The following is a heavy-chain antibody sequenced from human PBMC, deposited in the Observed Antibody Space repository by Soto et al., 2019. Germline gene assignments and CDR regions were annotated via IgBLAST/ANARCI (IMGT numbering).Heavy chain of an antibody. V-gene: IGHV4-4*02. Sequence: QVQLQESGPGLVMPSGTLSLTCAVSGGSISSSNWWSWVRQPPGKGLEWIEEIYHSGSTNYNPSLKSRVTISVDKSKNQFSLQLSSVTAADTALYYCARDPPLPAAMVDWGQGTLVTVSS. D-gene: IGHD2-2*01. CDR3: ARDPPLPAAMVD. CDR1: GGSISSSNW. J-gene: IGHJ4*02. CDR2: IYHSGST.